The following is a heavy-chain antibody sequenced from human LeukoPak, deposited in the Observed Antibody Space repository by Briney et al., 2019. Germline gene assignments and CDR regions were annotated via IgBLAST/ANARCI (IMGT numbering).Heavy chain of an antibody. CDR2: INSDGSST. V-gene: IGHV3-74*01. Sequence: GGSLRLSCAASGFTFSSYWMHWVRQAPGKGLVGVSRINSDGSSTSYADSVKGRFTISRDNAKNTLYLQMNSLRAEDTAVYYCARDSRYSYDYWGQGTLVTVSS. J-gene: IGHJ4*02. CDR3: ARDSRYSYDY. D-gene: IGHD5-18*01. CDR1: GFTFSSYW.